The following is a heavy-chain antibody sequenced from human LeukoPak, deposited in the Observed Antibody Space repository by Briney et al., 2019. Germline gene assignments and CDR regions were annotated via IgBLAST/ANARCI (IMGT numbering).Heavy chain of an antibody. J-gene: IGHJ4*02. D-gene: IGHD3-10*01. CDR1: GGSISSGGYS. Sequence: SETLSLTCAVSGGSISSGGYSWSWIRQPPGKGLEWIGYIYHSGSTYYNPSLKSRVTISVDRSKNQFSLKLSSVTAADTAVYYCARDEGTGSVVPYFDYWGQGTLVTVSS. CDR3: ARDEGTGSVVPYFDY. V-gene: IGHV4-30-2*01. CDR2: IYHSGST.